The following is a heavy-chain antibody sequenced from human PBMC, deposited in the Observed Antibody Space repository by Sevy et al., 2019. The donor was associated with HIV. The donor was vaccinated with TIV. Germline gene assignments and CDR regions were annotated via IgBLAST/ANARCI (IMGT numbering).Heavy chain of an antibody. J-gene: IGHJ5*01. CDR2: MHYGGNT. D-gene: IGHD3-16*01. V-gene: IGHV4-39*02. CDR1: GGSLISPTFY. Sequence: SETLSLTCTVSGGSLISPTFYWGWIRQPPGKRLEWIAAMHYGGNTYYNPSLKDRLVISVDTPKNQFSLKLTSVTAADTAVYHCVRDHHLRGRHWFDSWGREPWSPSPQ. CDR3: VRDHHLRGRHWFDS.